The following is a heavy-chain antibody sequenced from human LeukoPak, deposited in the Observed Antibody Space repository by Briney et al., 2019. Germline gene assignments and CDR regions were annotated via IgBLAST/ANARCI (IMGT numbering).Heavy chain of an antibody. Sequence: GGSLRLSCAASGFTFSSYAMHWVRQAPGKGLEWVAFISYDGSNKYYADSVKGRFTISRDNSKNTLYLQINRLRAKDTAVYYWARDDVDLCSGSYGGGDWFDPWGQGTLVTVSS. CDR1: GFTFSSYA. CDR3: ARDDVDLCSGSYGGGDWFDP. CDR2: ISYDGSNK. J-gene: IGHJ5*02. V-gene: IGHV3-30*04. D-gene: IGHD1-26*01.